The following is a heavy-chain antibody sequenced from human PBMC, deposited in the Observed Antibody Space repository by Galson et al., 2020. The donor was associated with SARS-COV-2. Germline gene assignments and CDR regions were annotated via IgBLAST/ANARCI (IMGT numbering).Heavy chain of an antibody. CDR3: VTDQKYSSSWFTFDS. CDR1: GYTLTELS. CDR2: FDLEDGGT. D-gene: IGHD6-13*01. Sequence: ASVKVSCKVSGYTLTELSINWVRQSPGKGLQWMGGFDLEDGGTIYAQNFQGRFTMTEDTSTDTAYMELSSLRSEDTAVYYCVTDQKYSSSWFTFDSWGQGTLVTVSS. J-gene: IGHJ4*02. V-gene: IGHV1-24*01.